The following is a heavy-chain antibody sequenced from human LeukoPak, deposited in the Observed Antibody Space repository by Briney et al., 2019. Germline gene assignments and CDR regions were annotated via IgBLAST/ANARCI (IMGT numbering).Heavy chain of an antibody. D-gene: IGHD3-10*02. CDR3: ARGDFATFGV. V-gene: IGHV4-59*08. CDR1: GGSISSYY. CDR2: IFYSGNT. Sequence: SATLSLTCTVSGGSISSYYWSWIRQPPGKGLEWIGYIFYSGNTNYNPPLKSRVTISMDTSKNQFSLKLSSVTAADTAVYYCARGDFATFGVWGQGTTVTVS. J-gene: IGHJ6*02.